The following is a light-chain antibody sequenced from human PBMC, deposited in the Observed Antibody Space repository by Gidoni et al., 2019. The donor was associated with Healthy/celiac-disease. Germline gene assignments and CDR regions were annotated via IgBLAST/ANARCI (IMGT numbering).Light chain of an antibody. CDR3: QQYYSTPIT. CDR1: QSVLYRSNNKNY. Sequence: DIVMTQSPDSLSVSLGERATINCKSSQSVLYRSNNKNYLAWYQQKPGQPPKLLIYWASTRESGVPDRFSGSGSGTDFTLTSSRLQAEDVAVYYCQQYYSTPITFGQGTRLEIK. V-gene: IGKV4-1*01. CDR2: WAS. J-gene: IGKJ5*01.